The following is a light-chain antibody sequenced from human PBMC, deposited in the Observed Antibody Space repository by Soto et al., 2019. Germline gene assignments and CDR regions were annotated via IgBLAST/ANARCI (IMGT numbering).Light chain of an antibody. CDR1: QSVSSSY. Sequence: EIVLTQSPGTLSLSPGERATLSCRASQSVSSSYLAWYQQKSGQAPRLLIYAASSRATGIPDRFSGSGSGTDFTLTISRLEPEDFAAYYCQQYGTSPTTFGQGTRLEI. J-gene: IGKJ5*01. V-gene: IGKV3-20*01. CDR2: AAS. CDR3: QQYGTSPTT.